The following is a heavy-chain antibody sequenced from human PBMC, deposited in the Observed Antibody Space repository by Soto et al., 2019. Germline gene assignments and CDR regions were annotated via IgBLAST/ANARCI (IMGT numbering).Heavy chain of an antibody. V-gene: IGHV1-3*01. Sequence: SVKVSCEASGYIFTNYAVHWVRQAPGQRLEWMGWINAASGNTKYSQKFQGRVTFTRDTSPSTAYMELSSLRSEDTAVYYCARDGGQHCRNDVCYIFEDWGQGTLVSVSS. CDR3: ARDGGQHCRNDVCYIFED. CDR1: GYIFTNYA. D-gene: IGHD2-8*01. CDR2: INAASGNT. J-gene: IGHJ4*02.